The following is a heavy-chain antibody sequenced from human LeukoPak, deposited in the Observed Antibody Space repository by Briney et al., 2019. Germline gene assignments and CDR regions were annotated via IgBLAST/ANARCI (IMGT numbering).Heavy chain of an antibody. J-gene: IGHJ4*02. V-gene: IGHV1-69*05. Sequence: SVKVSCKASGGTFSSYAISWVRQAPGQGLEWMGGIIPIFGTANYAQKFQGRVTITTDESTSTAYMELSSLRSEDTAVYYCARSYDSSGYYPFYFDYWGQGTLVTVSS. CDR2: IIPIFGTA. CDR3: ARSYDSSGYYPFYFDY. CDR1: GGTFSSYA. D-gene: IGHD3-22*01.